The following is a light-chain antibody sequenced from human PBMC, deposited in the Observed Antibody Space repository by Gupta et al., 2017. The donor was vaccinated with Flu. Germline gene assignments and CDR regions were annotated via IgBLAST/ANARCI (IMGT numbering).Light chain of an antibody. CDR1: LSIYRL. J-gene: IGKJ5*01. CDR3: QQSYSTPIT. CDR2: HAS. Sequence: DIQMTQSPSSLSASVGDRVTITCRASLSIYRLLNWYQQKPGKAPKLLILHASSLQSGVPSRFSGSGSGADFTLTISSLQPEDFATYYCQQSYSTPITFGQGTRLEIK. V-gene: IGKV1-39*01.